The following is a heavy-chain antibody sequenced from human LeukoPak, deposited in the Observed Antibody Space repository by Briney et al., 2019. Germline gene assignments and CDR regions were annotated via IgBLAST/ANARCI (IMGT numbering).Heavy chain of an antibody. CDR2: IYPGDSDT. V-gene: IGHV5-51*01. Sequence: PGESLKISCKGSGYSFNSYWIGWVRQMPGKGLEWMGIIYPGDSDTRYSPPFQGQVTISVDKSISTAYLQWSGLKASDTAMYYCGRLTYCSGASCYLDYWGQRTLVTVPS. D-gene: IGHD2-15*01. J-gene: IGHJ4*02. CDR3: GRLTYCSGASCYLDY. CDR1: GYSFNSYW.